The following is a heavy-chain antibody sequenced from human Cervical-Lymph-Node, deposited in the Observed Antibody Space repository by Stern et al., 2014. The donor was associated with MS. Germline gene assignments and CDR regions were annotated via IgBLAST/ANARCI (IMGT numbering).Heavy chain of an antibody. J-gene: IGHJ3*02. CDR1: GYTFTSYY. CDR2: INPSGGST. V-gene: IGHV1-46*03. Sequence: QVQLVQSGAEVKKPGASVKVSCKASGYTFTSYYMHWVRQAPGQGLEWLGIINPSGGSTSYAQKFQGRVTMTRDTSTSTVYMELSSLRSEDTAVYYCARAPQQLRAFDIWGQGTMVTVSS. D-gene: IGHD6-13*01. CDR3: ARAPQQLRAFDI.